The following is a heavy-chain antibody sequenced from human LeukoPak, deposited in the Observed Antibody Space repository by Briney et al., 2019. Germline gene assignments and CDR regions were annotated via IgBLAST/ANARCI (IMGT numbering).Heavy chain of an antibody. D-gene: IGHD6-13*01. CDR1: GGSISSYY. J-gene: IGHJ4*02. Sequence: SETLSLTCTVSGGSISSYYWSWIRQPPGKGLEWIGYIYYSGSTNCNPSLKSRVTISVDTSKNQFSLKLSSVTAADTAVYYCARGIAAAGVNFDYWGQGTLVTVSS. CDR2: IYYSGST. V-gene: IGHV4-59*01. CDR3: ARGIAAAGVNFDY.